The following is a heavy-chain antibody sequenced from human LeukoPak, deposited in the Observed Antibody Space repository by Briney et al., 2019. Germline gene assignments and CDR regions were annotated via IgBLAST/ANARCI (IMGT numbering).Heavy chain of an antibody. Sequence: PEASVKVSCKASGYTFTSYGISWVRQAPGQGLEWMGWISAYNGNTNYAQKLQGRVTMTTDTSTSTAYMELRSLRSDDTAVYYCARVRSGPAYYYYGMDVWGQGTTVTVSS. CDR2: ISAYNGNT. CDR1: GYTFTSYG. V-gene: IGHV1-18*01. CDR3: ARVRSGPAYYYYGMDV. J-gene: IGHJ6*02. D-gene: IGHD6-19*01.